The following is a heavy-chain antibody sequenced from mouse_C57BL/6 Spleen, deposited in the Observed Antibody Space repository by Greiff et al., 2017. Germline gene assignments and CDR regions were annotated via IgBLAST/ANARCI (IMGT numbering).Heavy chain of an antibody. D-gene: IGHD2-3*01. CDR3: ARGWLLGFDY. CDR2: INPNNGGT. J-gene: IGHJ2*01. Sequence: EVQLQQSGPELVKPGASVKISCKASGYTFTDYYMNWVKQSHGKSLEWIGDINPNNGGTSYNQKFKGKATLTVDKSSSTAYMELRSLTSEDSAVYYCARGWLLGFDYWGQGTTLTVSS. CDR1: GYTFTDYY. V-gene: IGHV1-26*01.